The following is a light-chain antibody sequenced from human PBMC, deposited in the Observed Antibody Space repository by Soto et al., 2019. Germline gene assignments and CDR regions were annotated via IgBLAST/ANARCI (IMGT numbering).Light chain of an antibody. Sequence: EIVLTQSPGTLSFSPGERATLSCRASQSVSSSYLAWYQQKPGQAPRLLIYGASSRATGIPDRFSGSGSGTDFTLTISRLEPEDFAVYYCQQYGSSPPCTFGQGTKLESK. J-gene: IGKJ1*01. CDR2: GAS. V-gene: IGKV3-20*01. CDR1: QSVSSSY. CDR3: QQYGSSPPCT.